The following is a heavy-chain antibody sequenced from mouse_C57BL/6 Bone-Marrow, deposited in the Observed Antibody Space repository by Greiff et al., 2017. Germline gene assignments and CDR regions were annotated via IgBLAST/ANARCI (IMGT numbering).Heavy chain of an antibody. Sequence: EVKVIESGGGLVKPGGSLKLSCAASGITFSDYGMHWVRQAPEKGLEWVAYISSGSSTIYYADTVKGRFTISRDNAKNTLFLQMTSLRSEDTAMYYCARLTTVVAIYYYAMDYWGQGTSVTVSS. J-gene: IGHJ4*01. CDR2: ISSGSSTI. CDR3: ARLTTVVAIYYYAMDY. D-gene: IGHD1-1*01. CDR1: GITFSDYG. V-gene: IGHV5-17*01.